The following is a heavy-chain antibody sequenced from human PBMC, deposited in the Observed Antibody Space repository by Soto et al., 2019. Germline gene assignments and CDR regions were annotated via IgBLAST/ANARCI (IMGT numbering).Heavy chain of an antibody. V-gene: IGHV3-30-3*01. CDR2: VSFDGSNK. Sequence: GGPLRPSCAASAFTFSPHAMHWLRQTPSKGLECVAIVSFDGSNKYYADSVKGRFTISRDNSKNTLYLQMRGLTPEDTAFYYCARDQTGITTAGGGRIDHWGQGTLVTVSS. CDR3: ARDQTGITTAGGGRIDH. J-gene: IGHJ4*02. D-gene: IGHD6-25*01. CDR1: AFTFSPHA.